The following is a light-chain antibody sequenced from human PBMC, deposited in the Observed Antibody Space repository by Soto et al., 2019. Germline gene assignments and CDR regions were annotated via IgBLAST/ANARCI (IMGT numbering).Light chain of an antibody. V-gene: IGKV1-5*01. J-gene: IGKJ1*01. CDR3: QRYNDYWWT. CDR1: QTISSW. CDR2: DAY. Sequence: DIQLTQSPSTLSGSVGDRVTITCRASQTISSWLAWYQQKPGKAPKLLIFDAYSLKSGVPSRFSGSGSGTDFTLTISSLQPDDFATYYCQRYNDYWWTFGQGTKVDIK.